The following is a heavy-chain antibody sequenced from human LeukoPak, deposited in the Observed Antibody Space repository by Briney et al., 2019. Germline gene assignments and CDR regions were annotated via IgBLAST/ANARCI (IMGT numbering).Heavy chain of an antibody. D-gene: IGHD5-18*01. CDR1: GGSFSGYY. V-gene: IGHV4-34*01. Sequence: SETLSLTCAVYGGSFSGYYWSWIRQPPGKGLEWIGEINHSGSTNYNPSLKSRVTISVDTSKNQFSLKLSSVTAADTAVYYCAKDTAMDGFDYWGQGTLVTVSS. CDR2: INHSGST. J-gene: IGHJ4*02. CDR3: AKDTAMDGFDY.